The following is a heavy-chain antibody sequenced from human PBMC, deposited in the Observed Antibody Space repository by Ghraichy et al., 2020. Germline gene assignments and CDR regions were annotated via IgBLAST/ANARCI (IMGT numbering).Heavy chain of an antibody. D-gene: IGHD6-19*01. Sequence: GGSLRLSCAASGFTFSSYAMSWVRQAPGKGLEWVSTISGSGGTTYYADSVKGRFTISRDNSKNTLYLQMNSLRAEDTAVYYCANLQWLARYYFDYWGQGTLVTVSS. CDR2: ISGSGGTT. J-gene: IGHJ4*02. V-gene: IGHV3-23*01. CDR1: GFTFSSYA. CDR3: ANLQWLARYYFDY.